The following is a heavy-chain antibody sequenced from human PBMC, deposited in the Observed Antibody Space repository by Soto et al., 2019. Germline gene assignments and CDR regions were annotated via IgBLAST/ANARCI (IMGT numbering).Heavy chain of an antibody. CDR2: IYYSGST. CDR1: GGSISSYY. J-gene: IGHJ6*03. Sequence: SETLSLTCTVSGGSISSYYWSWIRQPPGKGLEWIGYIYYSGSTNYNPSLKSRVTISVDTSKNQFSLKLSSVTAADTAVYYCARQRGYCSGGSCYYYYYYMDVWGKGTTVTVSS. CDR3: ARQRGYCSGGSCYYYYYYMDV. D-gene: IGHD2-15*01. V-gene: IGHV4-59*08.